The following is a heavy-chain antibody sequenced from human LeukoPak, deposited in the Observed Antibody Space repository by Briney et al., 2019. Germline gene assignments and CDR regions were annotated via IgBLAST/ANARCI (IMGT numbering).Heavy chain of an antibody. CDR3: ARDSRGSSWFFDY. J-gene: IGHJ4*02. Sequence: GGSLRLSCAASGFTFNSYEMNWVRQAPGKGLEWVSYISSSGRTFYYADSVKGRFTISRDNGKNSLYLQMNSLRVEDTAVYYCARDSRGSSWFFDYWGQGALVTVSS. V-gene: IGHV3-48*03. CDR2: ISSSGRTF. D-gene: IGHD6-13*01. CDR1: GFTFNSYE.